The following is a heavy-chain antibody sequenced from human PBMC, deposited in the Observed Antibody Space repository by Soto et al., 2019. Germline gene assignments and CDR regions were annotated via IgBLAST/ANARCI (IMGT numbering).Heavy chain of an antibody. CDR1: GFTFTNYR. CDR2: INSDGTRI. CDR3: ARAGDWNYVQDF. V-gene: IGHV3-74*01. J-gene: IGHJ4*02. Sequence: LRLSCAASGFTFTNYRIHWVRQAPGKGLVWVARINSDGTRINYADSVKGRFTISRDNAKNTVFLQMNSLRDEDSAVYFCARAGDWNYVQDFWGQGTLVTVSS. D-gene: IGHD1-7*01.